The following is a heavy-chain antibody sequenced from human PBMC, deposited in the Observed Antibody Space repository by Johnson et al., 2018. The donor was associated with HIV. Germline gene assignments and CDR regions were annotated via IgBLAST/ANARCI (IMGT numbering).Heavy chain of an antibody. CDR1: GFTFSSYT. Sequence: VQLVESGGGVVQPGRSLRLSCAASGFTFSSYTMHWVRQAPGKGLEWVAVISYDGSKKYYVESVQGRFTISRDNSKNTLYLQMNSLRADDTAVYYCANLLTTVTSRWRSALDIWGQGTMVIVSS. CDR3: ANLLTTVTSRWRSALDI. J-gene: IGHJ3*02. V-gene: IGHV3-30*04. D-gene: IGHD4-17*01. CDR2: ISYDGSKK.